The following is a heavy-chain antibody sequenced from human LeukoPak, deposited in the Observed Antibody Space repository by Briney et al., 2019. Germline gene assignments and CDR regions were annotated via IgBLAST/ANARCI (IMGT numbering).Heavy chain of an antibody. Sequence: GGSLRLSCAASGFSFSNHYMRWIRQAPGKGLEWVANINEDGSNKWHLGSVRGRFTVSRDNARNALYLQMNSLRVEDTAVYYCTRVIVAVPGYFDYFDFWGQGALVTVSS. CDR3: TRVIVAVPGYFDYFDF. D-gene: IGHD6-19*01. CDR2: INEDGSNK. J-gene: IGHJ4*02. V-gene: IGHV3-7*01. CDR1: GFSFSNHY.